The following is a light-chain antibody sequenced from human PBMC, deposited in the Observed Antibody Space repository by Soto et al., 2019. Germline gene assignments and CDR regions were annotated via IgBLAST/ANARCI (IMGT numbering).Light chain of an antibody. CDR2: GAS. CDR1: QSVSSN. V-gene: IGKV3-15*01. Sequence: EIVMTQSPSSLSVSPGDRATLSCRASQSVSSNLNWYQQKPGQAPRLLIYGASSRQSAIPARFSGSGSGTEFTLTINSLQSEDFATYFCQQYNTWPLTFGQGTKVDIK. J-gene: IGKJ1*01. CDR3: QQYNTWPLT.